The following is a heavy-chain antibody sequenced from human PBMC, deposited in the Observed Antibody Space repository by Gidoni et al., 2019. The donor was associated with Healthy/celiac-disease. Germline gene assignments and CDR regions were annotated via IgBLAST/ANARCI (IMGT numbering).Heavy chain of an antibody. J-gene: IGHJ4*02. D-gene: IGHD1-7*01. CDR1: GFTFDDYA. Sequence: EVQLVESGGGLVQPGRSLRLSCAASGFTFDDYAMHWVRQAPGKGLEWVSGISWNSGSIGYADSVKGRFTISRDNAKNSLYLQMNSLRAEDTALYYCAKGTSPTNYYFDYWGQGTLVTVSS. CDR3: AKGTSPTNYYFDY. V-gene: IGHV3-9*01. CDR2: ISWNSGSI.